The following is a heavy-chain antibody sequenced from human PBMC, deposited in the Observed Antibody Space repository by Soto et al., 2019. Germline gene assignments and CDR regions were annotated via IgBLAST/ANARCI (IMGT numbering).Heavy chain of an antibody. Sequence: AGGSLRLSCAASGFTFSSYAMHWVRQAPGKGLEWVAVISYDGSNKYYADSVEGRFTISRDNSKNTLYLQMNSLRAEDTAVYYCASTLVRGVIISPLDYWGQGTLVTVSS. J-gene: IGHJ4*02. CDR2: ISYDGSNK. CDR3: ASTLVRGVIISPLDY. CDR1: GFTFSSYA. V-gene: IGHV3-30-3*01. D-gene: IGHD3-10*01.